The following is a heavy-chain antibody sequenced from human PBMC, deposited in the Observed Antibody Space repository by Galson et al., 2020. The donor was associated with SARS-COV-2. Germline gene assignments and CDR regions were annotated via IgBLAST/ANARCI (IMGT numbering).Heavy chain of an antibody. Sequence: SLKISCAASGFTFDDYAMHWVRQAPGKGLEWVSGISWNSGSIGYADSVKGRVTISRENAKKTLYLQMNSMRAEDTALYYCAKDRYGDRPYYFDYWGQGTLVTVSS. CDR3: AKDRYGDRPYYFDY. D-gene: IGHD4-17*01. CDR1: GFTFDDYA. J-gene: IGHJ4*02. V-gene: IGHV3-9*01. CDR2: ISWNSGSI.